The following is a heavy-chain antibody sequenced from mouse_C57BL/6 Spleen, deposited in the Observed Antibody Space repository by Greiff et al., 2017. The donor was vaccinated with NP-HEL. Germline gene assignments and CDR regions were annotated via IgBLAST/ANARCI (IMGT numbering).Heavy chain of an antibody. CDR3: TRDTTDAMDY. V-gene: IGHV1-15*01. D-gene: IGHD1-1*01. J-gene: IGHJ4*01. Sequence: QVQLQQSGAELVRPGASVTLSCKASGYTFTDYEMHWVKQTPVHGLEWIGAIDPETGGTAYNQKFKGKAILTADKSSSTAYMEPRSLTSEDSAVYYCTRDTTDAMDYWGQGTSVTVSS. CDR1: GYTFTDYE. CDR2: IDPETGGT.